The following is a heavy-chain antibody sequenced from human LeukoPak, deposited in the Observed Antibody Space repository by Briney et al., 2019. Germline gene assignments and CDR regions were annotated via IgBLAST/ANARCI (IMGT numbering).Heavy chain of an antibody. D-gene: IGHD3-10*01. CDR3: AASYGSGIFTPDY. CDR1: GYTFTGYY. J-gene: IGHJ4*02. V-gene: IGHV1-2*04. Sequence: ASVKVSCKASGYTFTGYYMHWVRQAPGQGLERMGWINPNSGGTNYAQKFQGWVTMTRDTSVSTAYMELSRQRSDDTAVYYCAASYGSGIFTPDYWGQGTLVTVSS. CDR2: INPNSGGT.